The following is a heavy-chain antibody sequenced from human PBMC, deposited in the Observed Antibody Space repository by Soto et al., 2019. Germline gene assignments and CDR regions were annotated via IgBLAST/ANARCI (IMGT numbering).Heavy chain of an antibody. V-gene: IGHV4-39*01. CDR2: IYYSGST. CDR3: AKRGDPYDY. Sequence: TSETLSLTCTVSGGSISSSSYYWGWIRQPPGKGLEWIGSIYYSGSTYYNPSLKSRVTISVDTSKNQFSLKLSSVTAADTAVYYCAKRGDPYDYWGQGTLVTVSS. J-gene: IGHJ4*02. CDR1: GGSISSSSYY. D-gene: IGHD2-21*02.